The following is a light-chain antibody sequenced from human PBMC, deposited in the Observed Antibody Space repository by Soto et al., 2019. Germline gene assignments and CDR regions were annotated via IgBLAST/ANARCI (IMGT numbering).Light chain of an antibody. CDR3: QQYGSSPRT. Sequence: EIVLTQYPGTLSLSPGERAALSCRASRSLSSTSLAWYQQRPGHAPRLLIYDVSSRATGIPDRFSGSASGTDFTLTINRLEPDDFAVYYCQQYGSSPRTFGQGTKVDIK. V-gene: IGKV3-20*01. CDR1: RSLSSTS. J-gene: IGKJ1*01. CDR2: DVS.